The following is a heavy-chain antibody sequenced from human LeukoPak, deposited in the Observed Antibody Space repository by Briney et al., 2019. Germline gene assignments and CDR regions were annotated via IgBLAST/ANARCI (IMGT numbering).Heavy chain of an antibody. CDR2: IYTSGST. J-gene: IGHJ4*02. Sequence: PSETLSLTCTVSGGSNSSYYWSWIRQPPGKGLEWIGYIYTSGSTNYNPSLQSRVTISVDTSKNQFSLKLSSVTAADTAVYYCARHLGRTTIAAYWGQGTLVTVSS. V-gene: IGHV4-4*09. CDR1: GGSNSSYY. CDR3: ARHLGRTTIAAY. D-gene: IGHD6-6*01.